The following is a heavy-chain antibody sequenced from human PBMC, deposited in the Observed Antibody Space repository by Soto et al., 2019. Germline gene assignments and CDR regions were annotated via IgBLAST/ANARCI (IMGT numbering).Heavy chain of an antibody. CDR3: AKDEGRFLKSSFNFGVDA. J-gene: IGHJ6*02. V-gene: IGHV3-30*18. CDR2: ISYDGSNQ. CDR1: GFTFSTYG. Sequence: QVQLVESGGGLVQPGRSLKLSCAASGFTFSTYGMHWVRQSPGKGLEWVAVISYDGSNQYYRDSVRDSFTISRDNSRNTVYLQINSLREEDTAVYYCAKDEGRFLKSSFNFGVDAWGRGTTVTVS. D-gene: IGHD3-3*01.